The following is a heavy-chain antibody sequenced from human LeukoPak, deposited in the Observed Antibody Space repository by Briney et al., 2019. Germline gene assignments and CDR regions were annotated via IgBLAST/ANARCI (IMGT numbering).Heavy chain of an antibody. CDR2: INTDGSST. J-gene: IGHJ5*02. D-gene: IGHD2-2*01. V-gene: IGHV3-74*01. Sequence: QPGGSLRLSCAASGFTFSSYWMHWVRHAPGKGLVWVSRINTDGSSTSYADSVKGRFTISRDNAKNTLYLQMNSLRAEDTAVYYCARDRIVVVPAAGGLFNWFDLWGQGTLVTVSS. CDR1: GFTFSSYW. CDR3: ARDRIVVVPAAGGLFNWFDL.